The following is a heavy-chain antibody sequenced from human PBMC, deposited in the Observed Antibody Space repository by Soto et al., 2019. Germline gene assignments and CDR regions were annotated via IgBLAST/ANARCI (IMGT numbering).Heavy chain of an antibody. CDR3: AKGGVYSYSHFDY. J-gene: IGHJ4*02. CDR2: INTDGAST. D-gene: IGHD1-26*01. Sequence: EVQLVESGGGLVQPGGSLRLSCAASGFTFSSYWMHWVRQVPGKGLVWVSRINTDGASTAYADSVKGRFTISRDSAKNTVYLQMSRLRAEDTAVYYCAKGGVYSYSHFDYWGQGTLVTVSS. CDR1: GFTFSSYW. V-gene: IGHV3-74*01.